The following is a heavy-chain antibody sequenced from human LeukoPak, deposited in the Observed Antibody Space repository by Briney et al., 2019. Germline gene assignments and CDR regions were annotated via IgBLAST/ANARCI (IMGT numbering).Heavy chain of an antibody. V-gene: IGHV4-34*01. CDR1: GGSFSGYY. D-gene: IGHD3-9*01. Sequence: PSETLSLTCAVYGGSFSGYYWSWIRQPPGKGLEWIGEINHSGSTNYNPSLKSRVTISVDTSKNQFSLKLSSVTAADTAVYYCAGERGRLRYFDWLSPPDYWGQGTLVTVSS. CDR3: AGERGRLRYFDWLSPPDY. CDR2: INHSGST. J-gene: IGHJ4*02.